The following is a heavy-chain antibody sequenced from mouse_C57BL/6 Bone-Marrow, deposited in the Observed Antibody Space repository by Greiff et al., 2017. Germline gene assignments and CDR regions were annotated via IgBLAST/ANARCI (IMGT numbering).Heavy chain of an antibody. CDR2: IDPSDSYT. V-gene: IGHV1-59*01. Sequence: VQLQQPGAELVKPGTSVKLSCKASGYTFTSYWMHWVKQRPGQGLEWIGVIDPSDSYTNYNQKFKGKATLTVDTSSSTAYMQLSSLASEDSAVYYSTNSWLAYWGQGTLVTVSA. J-gene: IGHJ3*01. CDR3: TNSWLAY. CDR1: GYTFTSYW.